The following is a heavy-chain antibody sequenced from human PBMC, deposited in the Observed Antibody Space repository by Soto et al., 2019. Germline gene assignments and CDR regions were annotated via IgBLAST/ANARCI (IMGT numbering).Heavy chain of an antibody. CDR3: AREDHMLLVIDY. Sequence: ASVKVSCKASGYTFTSYGISWVRQAPGQGLEWMGWISAYSGGTNYAQKFQGRVTMTRDTSISTAYMELSRLRSDDTAVYYCAREDHMLLVIDYWGQGTLVTVSS. CDR1: GYTFTSYG. D-gene: IGHD6-6*01. CDR2: ISAYSGGT. V-gene: IGHV1-2*02. J-gene: IGHJ4*02.